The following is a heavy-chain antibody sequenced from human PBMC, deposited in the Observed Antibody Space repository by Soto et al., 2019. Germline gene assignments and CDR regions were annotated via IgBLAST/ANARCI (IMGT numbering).Heavy chain of an antibody. CDR2: IYYSGST. V-gene: IGHV4-59*01. CDR1: GGSISSYY. J-gene: IGHJ4*02. CDR3: ARDGFWSGRPLDY. D-gene: IGHD3-3*01. Sequence: SATLSLTCTVSGGSISSYYWSWIRQPPGKGLEWIGYIYYSGSTNYNPSLKSRVTISVDTSKNQFSLKLSSVTAADTAVYYCARDGFWSGRPLDYWGQGTLVTVSS.